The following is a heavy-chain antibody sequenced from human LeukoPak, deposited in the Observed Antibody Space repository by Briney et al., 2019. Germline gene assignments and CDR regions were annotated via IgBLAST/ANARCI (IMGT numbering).Heavy chain of an antibody. CDR1: GYTFTSYD. CDR3: ARGYYYYDSSGYYYVFDY. D-gene: IGHD3-22*01. Sequence: ASVKVSCKASGYTFTSYDINWVRQATGQGLEWMEWMNPNSGNTGYAQKFQGRVTMTRNTSISTAYMELSSLRSEDTAVYYCARGYYYYDSSGYYYVFDYWGQGTLVTVSS. CDR2: MNPNSGNT. V-gene: IGHV1-8*01. J-gene: IGHJ4*02.